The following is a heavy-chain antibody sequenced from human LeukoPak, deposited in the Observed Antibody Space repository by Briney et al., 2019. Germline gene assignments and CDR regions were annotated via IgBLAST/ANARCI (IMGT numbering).Heavy chain of an antibody. CDR3: ARDAATGYSGYEVFDY. CDR2: IWYDGSNK. V-gene: IGHV3-33*01. Sequence: GGSLRLSCVASGFTFSSYGMHWVRQAPGKGLEWVAVIWYDGSNKYYADSVKGRFTISRDNSKNTLYLQMNSLRAEDTAVYYCARDAATGYSGYEVFDYWGQGTLVTVSS. CDR1: GFTFSSYG. D-gene: IGHD5-12*01. J-gene: IGHJ4*02.